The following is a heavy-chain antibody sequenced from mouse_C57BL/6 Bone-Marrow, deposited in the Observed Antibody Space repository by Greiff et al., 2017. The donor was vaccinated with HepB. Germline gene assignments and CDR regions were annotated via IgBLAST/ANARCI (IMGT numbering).Heavy chain of an antibody. Sequence: VQLQQSGPELVKPGASVKIPCKASGYTFTDYNMDGVKRSHGKSLEWIGDINPNNGGTIYNQKFKGKATLTVDKSSSTAYMELRSLTSEDTAVYYCARSYSNYLAWFAYWGQGTLVTVSA. CDR2: INPNNGGT. V-gene: IGHV1-18*01. CDR3: ARSYSNYLAWFAY. CDR1: GYTFTDYN. D-gene: IGHD2-5*01. J-gene: IGHJ3*01.